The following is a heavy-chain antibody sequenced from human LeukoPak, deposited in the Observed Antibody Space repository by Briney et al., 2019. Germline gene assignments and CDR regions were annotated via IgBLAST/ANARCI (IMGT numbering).Heavy chain of an antibody. D-gene: IGHD2-2*01. CDR3: ARDRCSSTSCYFGNWFDP. J-gene: IGHJ5*02. V-gene: IGHV1-2*06. Sequence: APVKVSCKASGYTFTGYYMHWVRQAPGQGLEWMGRINPNSGGTNYAQKFQGRVTMTRDTSISTAYMELSRLRSDDTAVYYCARDRCSSTSCYFGNWFDPWGQGTLVTVSS. CDR1: GYTFTGYY. CDR2: INPNSGGT.